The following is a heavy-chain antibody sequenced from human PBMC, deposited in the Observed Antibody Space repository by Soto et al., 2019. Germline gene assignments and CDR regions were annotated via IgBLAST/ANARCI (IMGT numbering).Heavy chain of an antibody. V-gene: IGHV3-23*01. CDR1: GYSFSSYA. Sequence: VGSLRLSCAAAGYSFSSYAMSWVRQAPGKGLEWVSAISGSGGSTCYADSVKGRFTISRDNSKNTLYLQMNSLRAEDTAVYYCAKDLITIFGVAPHHAFDIWGQGTMVTVSS. D-gene: IGHD3-3*01. CDR2: ISGSGGST. CDR3: AKDLITIFGVAPHHAFDI. J-gene: IGHJ3*02.